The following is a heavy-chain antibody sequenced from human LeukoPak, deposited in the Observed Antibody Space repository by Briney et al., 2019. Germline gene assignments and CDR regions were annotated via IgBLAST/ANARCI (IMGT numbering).Heavy chain of an antibody. CDR1: GFTFSSYE. Sequence: GGSLRLSCAASGFTFSSYEMNWVRQAPGKGLEWVSAISGSGGSTYYADSVKGRFTISRDNSKNTLYLQMNSLRAEDTAVYYCAKDDGYGDYAAYWGQGALVTVSS. D-gene: IGHD4-17*01. V-gene: IGHV3-23*01. J-gene: IGHJ4*02. CDR3: AKDDGYGDYAAY. CDR2: ISGSGGST.